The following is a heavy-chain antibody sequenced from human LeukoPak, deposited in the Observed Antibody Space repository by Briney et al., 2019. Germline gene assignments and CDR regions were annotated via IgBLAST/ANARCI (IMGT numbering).Heavy chain of an antibody. CDR1: GFTFSSYA. J-gene: IGHJ4*02. D-gene: IGHD3-22*01. CDR3: AKDLGERSGGRLIVVVTSTFDY. V-gene: IGHV3-23*01. Sequence: PGRSLRLSCAASGFTFSSYAMHWVRQAPGKGLEWVSSISGSGGSTFHADSVKGRFTISRDNSKNTLYLQMNSLGAEDTAVYYCAKDLGERSGGRLIVVVTSTFDYWGQGTLVTVSS. CDR2: ISGSGGST.